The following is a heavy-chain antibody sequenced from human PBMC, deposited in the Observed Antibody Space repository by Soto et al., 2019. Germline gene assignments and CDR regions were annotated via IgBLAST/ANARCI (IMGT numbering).Heavy chain of an antibody. V-gene: IGHV4-39*01. D-gene: IGHD3-16*01. CDR1: GGSISSSSYY. CDR2: IYYSGST. CDR3: ARLASYDYVWGLKPY. J-gene: IGHJ4*02. Sequence: SETLSLTCTVSGGSISSSSYYWGWIRQPPGKGLEWIGSIYYSGSTYYNPSLKSRVTISVDTSKNQFSLKLSSVTAADTAVYYCARLASYDYVWGLKPYWRQRTLVTVSS.